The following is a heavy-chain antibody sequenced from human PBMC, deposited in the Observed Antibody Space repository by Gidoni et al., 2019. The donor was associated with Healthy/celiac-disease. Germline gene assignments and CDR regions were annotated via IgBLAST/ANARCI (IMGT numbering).Heavy chain of an antibody. CDR1: GGSVSSGSYY. V-gene: IGHV4-61*01. J-gene: IGHJ6*02. Sequence: QVQLQESGPGLVKPSETLSLTCTVSGGSVSSGSYYWSWIRQPPGKGLEWIGYIYYSGSTNYNPSLKSRVTISVDTSKNQFSLKLSSVTAADTAVYYCARDPLGYYDSSSGMDVWGQGTTVTVSS. CDR2: IYYSGST. D-gene: IGHD3-22*01. CDR3: ARDPLGYYDSSSGMDV.